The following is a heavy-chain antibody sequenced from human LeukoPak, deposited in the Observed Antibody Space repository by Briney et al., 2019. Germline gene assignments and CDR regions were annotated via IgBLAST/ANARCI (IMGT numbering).Heavy chain of an antibody. D-gene: IGHD6-6*01. V-gene: IGHV4-59*01. CDR2: IYYSGST. Sequence: SETLSLTCTVSGGSIRSYYWSWIRQPPGKGLEWIGYIYYSGSTNYNPSLKSRVTISVDTSKNQFSLKLSSVTAADTAVYYCARGGGLDYYYYYMDVWGKGTTVTISS. CDR1: GGSIRSYY. CDR3: ARGGGLDYYYYYMDV. J-gene: IGHJ6*03.